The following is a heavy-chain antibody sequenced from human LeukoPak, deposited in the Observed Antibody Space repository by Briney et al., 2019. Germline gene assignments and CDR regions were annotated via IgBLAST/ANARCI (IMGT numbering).Heavy chain of an antibody. D-gene: IGHD3-10*01. CDR3: ARGGPTYYGLGSPDF. CDR1: GYTFTDYY. V-gene: IGHV1-2*02. J-gene: IGHJ4*02. Sequence: WASVKVSCKASGYTFTDYYMHWVRQAPGHSLEWMGWIDPNTGGTNSAQKFKGRVTMTRDTSISTAYMELSRPKSDDTAIYYCARGGPTYYGLGSPDFWGQGTLVTVSS. CDR2: IDPNTGGT.